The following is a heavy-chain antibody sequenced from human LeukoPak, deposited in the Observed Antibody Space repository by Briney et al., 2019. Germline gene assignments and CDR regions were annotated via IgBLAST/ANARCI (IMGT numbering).Heavy chain of an antibody. CDR3: TSILYYDILTGWEPYYFDY. V-gene: IGHV3-49*03. CDR1: GFTFGDYA. Sequence: PGRSLRLSCTASGFTFGDYAMSWFRQAPGKGLEWVGFIRSKAYGGTTEYAASVKGRFTISRDDSKSIAYLQMNSLKTEDTAVYYCTSILYYDILTGWEPYYFDYWGQGTLVTVSS. D-gene: IGHD3-9*01. CDR2: IRSKAYGGTT. J-gene: IGHJ4*02.